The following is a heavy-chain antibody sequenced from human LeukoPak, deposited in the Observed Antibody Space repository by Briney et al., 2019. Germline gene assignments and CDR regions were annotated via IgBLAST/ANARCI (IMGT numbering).Heavy chain of an antibody. Sequence: GGSLRLSCAASGFTFTIYAMNWVRQAPGKGLEWVSAISGSGGSTYYADSVKGRFTISRDNSKNTLYLQMNSLRAEDTAVYYCAKDLVGGGYFTSTFDYWGQGSLVTVSS. CDR1: GFTFTIYA. CDR2: ISGSGGST. CDR3: AKDLVGGGYFTSTFDY. J-gene: IGHJ4*02. V-gene: IGHV3-23*01. D-gene: IGHD5-12*01.